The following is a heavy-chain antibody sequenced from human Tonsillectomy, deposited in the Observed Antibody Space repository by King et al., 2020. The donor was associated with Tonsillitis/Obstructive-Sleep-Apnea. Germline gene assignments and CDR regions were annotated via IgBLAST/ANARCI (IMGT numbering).Heavy chain of an antibody. D-gene: IGHD3-22*01. J-gene: IGHJ5*02. CDR3: ARMISWFDP. CDR1: GFTFSDYS. CDR2: ISSGGITI. Sequence: VQLVESGGGLVQPGGSLTLSCAASGFTFSDYSMNLVSPAPGRGLEWVSYISSGGITIYYPDSVNGRFTISRDNAKNSLYLQMNSLRDEDTAVYSCARMISWFDPWGQGTLVTVSS. V-gene: IGHV3-48*02.